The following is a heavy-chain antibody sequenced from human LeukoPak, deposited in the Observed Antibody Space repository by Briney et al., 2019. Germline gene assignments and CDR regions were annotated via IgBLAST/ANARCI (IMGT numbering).Heavy chain of an antibody. D-gene: IGHD6-19*01. J-gene: IGHJ4*02. CDR1: GFTFSSYA. CDR2: ISYDGSNK. V-gene: IGHV3-30*04. Sequence: GRSLRLSCAASGFTFSSYAMHWVRQAPGKGLEWVAVISYDGSNKYYADSVKGRFTISRDNSKNTLYLQMNSLRAEDTAVYYCARDLIAVAGGPLDGWGQGTLVTVSS. CDR3: ARDLIAVAGGPLDG.